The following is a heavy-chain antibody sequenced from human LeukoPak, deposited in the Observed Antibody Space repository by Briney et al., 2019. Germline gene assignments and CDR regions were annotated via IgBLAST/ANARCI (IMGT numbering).Heavy chain of an antibody. CDR2: IYYSVTT. J-gene: IGHJ4*02. Sequence: SETLSLPRTVSGGSISRSSYYSGWIRQPRGKGLKCIGTIYYSVTTSSNPTPKSQVTISVDTSKNQFSLKLSSVTAADTAGYYCASVASETDDWGQGTLVTASS. CDR1: GGSISRSSYY. V-gene: IGHV4-39*01. CDR3: ASVASETDD. D-gene: IGHD1-14*01.